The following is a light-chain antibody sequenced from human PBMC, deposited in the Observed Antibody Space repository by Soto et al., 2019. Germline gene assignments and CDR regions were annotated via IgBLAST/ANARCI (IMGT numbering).Light chain of an antibody. J-gene: IGLJ1*01. CDR3: SSYASSTTPFV. Sequence: QSVLTQPASVSGSPGQSISIYCTGTSSDVGGYNYVSWYQRHPGKAPKLIIYHVSNRPSGVSDRFSASKSGDTASLTISGHAAEDDADYFCSSYASSTTPFVFGTGTKLTVL. CDR2: HVS. CDR1: SSDVGGYNY. V-gene: IGLV2-14*03.